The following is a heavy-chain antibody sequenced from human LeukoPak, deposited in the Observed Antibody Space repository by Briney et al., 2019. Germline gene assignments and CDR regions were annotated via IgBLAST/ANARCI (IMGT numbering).Heavy chain of an antibody. CDR3: ARHRRQGYRNSDLDY. Sequence: GAPLITSCQCSGSSFTNCWIALGRRLPGEGLEWWGVIYPGGSDTSYSPSFQGQVTISADTSTSTAYLQWSTLKAADTAMFYCARHRRQGYRNSDLDYWGQGTLVTVSS. D-gene: IGHD5-18*01. CDR2: IYPGGSDT. CDR1: GSSFTNCW. V-gene: IGHV5-51*01. J-gene: IGHJ4*02.